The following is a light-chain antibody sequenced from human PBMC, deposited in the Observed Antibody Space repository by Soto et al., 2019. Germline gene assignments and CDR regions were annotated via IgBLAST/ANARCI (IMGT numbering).Light chain of an antibody. Sequence: EIVLAQSPATLSLSPGERATLSCTVRQSVSSYLAWYQQKPGQAPRLLIYDASNRATGIPARVSGSGSGTDFTLTISSLEPEDFAVYYCQQRSNWPPITFGQGTRLEI. J-gene: IGKJ5*01. CDR1: QSVSSY. CDR2: DAS. CDR3: QQRSNWPPIT. V-gene: IGKV3-11*01.